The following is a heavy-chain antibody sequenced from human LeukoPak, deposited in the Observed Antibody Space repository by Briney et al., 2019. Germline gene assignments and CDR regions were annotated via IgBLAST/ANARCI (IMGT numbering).Heavy chain of an antibody. CDR2: ISSNGGST. CDR3: ARTSITTMGYYYYGMDV. Sequence: PGGSLRLSCAASGFTFSNYAMLWVRQAPGKGLEYVSAISSNGGSTDYANPVKGRFTISRDNSKNTLDLQMGSLRVEDMAVYYCARTSITTMGYYYYGMDVWGQGTTVTVSS. V-gene: IGHV3-64*01. D-gene: IGHD1-1*01. CDR1: GFTFSNYA. J-gene: IGHJ6*02.